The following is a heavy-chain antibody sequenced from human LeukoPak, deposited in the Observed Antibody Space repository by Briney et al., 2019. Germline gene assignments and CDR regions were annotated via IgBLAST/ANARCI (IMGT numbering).Heavy chain of an antibody. CDR2: ISGSGGST. CDR3: AKGTLGSCIGPRCYPLDS. V-gene: IGHV3-23*01. J-gene: IGHJ4*02. D-gene: IGHD2-15*01. CDR1: GFTFSSYA. Sequence: PGGSLRLSCAASGFTFSSYAMSWLRQAPGKGLEWVSAISGSGGSTYYADSVKGRFTISRDNSKNTLYLQMNSLRAEDTAVYYCAKGTLGSCIGPRCYPLDSWGQGTLVTVSS.